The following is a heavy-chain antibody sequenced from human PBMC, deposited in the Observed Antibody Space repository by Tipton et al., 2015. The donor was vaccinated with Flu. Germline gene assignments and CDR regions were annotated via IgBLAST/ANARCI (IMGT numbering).Heavy chain of an antibody. Sequence: TLSLTCTVSGGSISXSSYYXXXIRQPPGKGLEWIGSIYYSGSTYYNPSLKSRVTISVDTSKNQFSLKLSSVTAADTAVYYCXRXXTRFPHDYWGQGTLVTVSS. V-gene: IGHV4-39*01. D-gene: IGHD3-10*01. CDR2: IYYSGST. CDR3: XRXXTRFPHDY. CDR1: GGSISXSSYY. J-gene: IGHJ4*02.